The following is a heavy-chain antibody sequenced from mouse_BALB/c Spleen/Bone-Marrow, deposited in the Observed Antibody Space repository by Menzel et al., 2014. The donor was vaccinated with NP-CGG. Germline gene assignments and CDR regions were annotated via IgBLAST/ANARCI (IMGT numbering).Heavy chain of an antibody. Sequence: VQLQQSGAELAKPGASVKMSCKASGYTFTNYWMHWVKQRPGQGLEWIGYINPSTGYTEYNQKFKDKATLTADKSSSTAYMQLSSLTSEDSAVYYCARIYYHGRDYWGQGTTLTVSS. J-gene: IGHJ2*01. CDR3: ARIYYHGRDY. CDR1: GYTFTNYW. V-gene: IGHV1-7*01. CDR2: INPSTGYT. D-gene: IGHD1-1*01.